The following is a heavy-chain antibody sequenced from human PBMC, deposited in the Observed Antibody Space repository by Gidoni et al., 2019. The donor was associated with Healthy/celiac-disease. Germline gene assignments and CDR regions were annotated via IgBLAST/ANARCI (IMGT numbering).Heavy chain of an antibody. J-gene: IGHJ4*02. D-gene: IGHD2-15*01. CDR1: GFTFSSYA. CDR3: AKERSYCSGGSCYREVFDY. V-gene: IGHV3-23*01. CDR2: ISGSGGST. Sequence: EVQLLESGGGLVQPGGSLRRSWAASGFTFSSYAMSWVRQAPGKWLEWVSAISGSGGSTYYADSVKGRFTISRDNSKNTLYLQMNSLRAEDTAVYYCAKERSYCSGGSCYREVFDYWGQGTLVTVSS.